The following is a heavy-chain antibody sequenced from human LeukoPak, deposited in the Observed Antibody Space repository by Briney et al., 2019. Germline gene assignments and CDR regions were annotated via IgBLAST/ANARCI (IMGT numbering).Heavy chain of an antibody. Sequence: GGSLRLSCAASGFTVSSNYMSWVRQAPGKGLEWVSVIYSGGSTYYADSVKGRFTISRDNSKNTLYLQMNSLRAEDTAVYYCARDGFPNLWFGEPLKPNAFDIWGQGTMVTVSS. CDR1: GFTVSSNY. D-gene: IGHD3-10*01. V-gene: IGHV3-66*01. CDR2: IYSGGST. J-gene: IGHJ3*02. CDR3: ARDGFPNLWFGEPLKPNAFDI.